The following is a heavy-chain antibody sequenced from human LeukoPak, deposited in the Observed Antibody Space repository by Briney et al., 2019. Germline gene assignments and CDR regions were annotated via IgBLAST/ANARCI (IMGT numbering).Heavy chain of an antibody. V-gene: IGHV1-18*01. CDR1: GYPFSTYG. D-gene: IGHD5-12*01. J-gene: IGHJ4*02. Sequence: GASVKVSCKASGYPFSTYGIIWVRQAPGHGLEWMGWISAYNGDTKYAQKVQGRVTMTTDTSTSTACMELRSLRSDDTAVYYCARDGGYDLYYFDYWGQGTLVTVSS. CDR3: ARDGGYDLYYFDY. CDR2: ISAYNGDT.